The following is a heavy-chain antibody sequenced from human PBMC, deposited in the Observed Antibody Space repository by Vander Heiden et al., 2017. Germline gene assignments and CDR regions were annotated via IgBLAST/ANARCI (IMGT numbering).Heavy chain of an antibody. CDR3: AKSEMATPPTYYFDY. CDR2: IGGSGGST. J-gene: IGHJ4*02. Sequence: EVQLLESGGGLVQPGGSLSLSCAASGFTFSGYAMSWVRQDPGEGLEWVSAIGGSGGSTYYADSVKGRFTISRDNAKNTLYLQMNSLRAEDTAVYYCAKSEMATPPTYYFDYWGQGTLVTVSS. CDR1: GFTFSGYA. V-gene: IGHV3-23*01. D-gene: IGHD5-12*01.